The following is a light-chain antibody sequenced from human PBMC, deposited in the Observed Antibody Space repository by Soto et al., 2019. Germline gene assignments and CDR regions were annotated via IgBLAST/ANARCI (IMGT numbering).Light chain of an antibody. CDR2: GAS. V-gene: IGKV3-15*01. Sequence: EIVMTQSPATLSVSPGERATLSCRASQSVSSNLAWYQQKPGQAPRLLIYGASTRATGIPARFSGSGSGTEFTLTISSLQSEDFAVSYGQQYNNWPLTFGGGTKVEIK. CDR1: QSVSSN. CDR3: QQYNNWPLT. J-gene: IGKJ4*01.